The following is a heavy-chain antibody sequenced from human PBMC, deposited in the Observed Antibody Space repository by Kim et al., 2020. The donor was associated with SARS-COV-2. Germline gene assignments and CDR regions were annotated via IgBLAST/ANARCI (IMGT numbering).Heavy chain of an antibody. CDR3: ARGYYDSSGYYPPFDY. Sequence: TFPDRVTITRDPSASTAYMELSSLRSEDTAVYYCARGYYDSSGYYPPFDYWGQGTLVTVSS. J-gene: IGHJ4*02. D-gene: IGHD3-22*01. V-gene: IGHV1-3*01.